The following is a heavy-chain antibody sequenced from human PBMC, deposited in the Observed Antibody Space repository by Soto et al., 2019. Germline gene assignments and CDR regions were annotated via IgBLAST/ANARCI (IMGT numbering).Heavy chain of an antibody. J-gene: IGHJ4*02. Sequence: QLQLQESGPGLVKPSETLSLTCTVSGGSISSSSYYWGWIRQPPGKGLEWIGSIYYSGSTYYKPSLKSRVTISVDTSKNQFSLTLSSVTAADTAVYYCARHFRAKWVSGSSRYYFDYWGQGTLVTVSS. CDR2: IYYSGST. D-gene: IGHD1-26*01. CDR3: ARHFRAKWVSGSSRYYFDY. V-gene: IGHV4-39*01. CDR1: GGSISSSSYY.